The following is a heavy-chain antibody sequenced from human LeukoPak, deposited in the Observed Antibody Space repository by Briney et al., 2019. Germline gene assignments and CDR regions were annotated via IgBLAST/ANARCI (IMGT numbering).Heavy chain of an antibody. D-gene: IGHD6-25*01. CDR1: GYTLTGYY. CDR2: INPNSGGT. CDR3: ARDPRLAGDYGYYGMDV. Sequence: ASVKVSCKASGYTLTGYYMHWVRQAPGQGLEWMGWINPNSGGTNYAQKFQGRVTMTRDTSISTAYMELSRLRSDDTAVYYCARDPRLAGDYGYYGMDVWGQGTTVTVSS. J-gene: IGHJ6*02. V-gene: IGHV1-2*02.